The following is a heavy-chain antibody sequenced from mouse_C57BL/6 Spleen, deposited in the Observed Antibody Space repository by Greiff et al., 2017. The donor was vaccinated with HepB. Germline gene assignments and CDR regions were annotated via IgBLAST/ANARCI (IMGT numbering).Heavy chain of an antibody. J-gene: IGHJ2*01. CDR2: IHPNSGST. V-gene: IGHV1-64*01. CDR1: GYTFTSYW. CDR3: ARAPTVVADYFDY. D-gene: IGHD1-1*01. Sequence: QVQLQQSGAELVKPGASVKLSCKASGYTFTSYWMHWVKQRPGQGLEWIGMIHPNSGSTNYNEKFKSKATLTVDKSSSTAYMQLSSLTSEDSAVYYCARAPTVVADYFDYWGQGTTLTVSS.